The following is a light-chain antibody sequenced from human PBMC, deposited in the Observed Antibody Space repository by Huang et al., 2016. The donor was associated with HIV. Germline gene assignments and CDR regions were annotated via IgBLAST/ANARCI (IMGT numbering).Light chain of an antibody. CDR3: HQRRKWPQT. J-gene: IGKJ2*01. Sequence: EILLTQSPATLSASPGETATLSCRASQNIGGYLGWYHQKPGQAPKLLVYDASSRATDVPLRFTGNGSGTDFTLTITSLEPEDFAVYYCHQRRKWPQTFGQGTKLE. CDR2: DAS. CDR1: QNIGGY. V-gene: IGKV3-11*01.